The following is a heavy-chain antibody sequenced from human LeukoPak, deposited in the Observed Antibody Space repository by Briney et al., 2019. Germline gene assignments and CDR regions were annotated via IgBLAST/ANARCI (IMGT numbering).Heavy chain of an antibody. CDR3: TGYYDSSGLVDY. Sequence: GGSLGLSCAASGFTFSSYAMSWVRQAPGKGLEWVSAISGSGGSTYYADSVKGRFTISRDDSKNTAYLQMNSLKTEDTAVYYCTGYYDSSGLVDYWGQGTLVTVSS. CDR1: GFTFSSYA. CDR2: ISGSGGST. J-gene: IGHJ4*02. V-gene: IGHV3-23*01. D-gene: IGHD3-22*01.